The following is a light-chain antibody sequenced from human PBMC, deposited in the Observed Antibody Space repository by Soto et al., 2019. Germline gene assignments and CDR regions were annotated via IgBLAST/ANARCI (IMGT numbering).Light chain of an antibody. CDR3: CSYASSTSYV. J-gene: IGLJ1*01. V-gene: IGLV2-14*03. CDR1: SSDVGGYNF. CDR2: DVS. Sequence: QSALTQPASVSGSPGQSITLSCTGNSSDVGGYNFVTWYQQHPGEAPKLMIHDVSGRASGVPNRFSGSKSGTTASLTISGLQAEDEADYYCCSYASSTSYVFGTGTKVTVL.